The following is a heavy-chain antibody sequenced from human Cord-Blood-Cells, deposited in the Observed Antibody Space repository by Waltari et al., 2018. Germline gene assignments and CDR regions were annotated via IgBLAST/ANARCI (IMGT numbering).Heavy chain of an antibody. CDR2: IIPIFGTA. CDR1: GGTFSSYA. D-gene: IGHD2-2*01. CDR3: ARVVVPAAIRPQYYFDY. Sequence: QVQLVQSGAEVKKPGSSVKVSCKASGGTFSSYAISWVPPAPGQGLEWMGGIIPIFGTANYAQKFQGRVTITADESTSTAYMELSSLRSEDTAVYYCARVVVPAAIRPQYYFDYWGQGTLVTVSS. V-gene: IGHV1-69*12. J-gene: IGHJ4*02.